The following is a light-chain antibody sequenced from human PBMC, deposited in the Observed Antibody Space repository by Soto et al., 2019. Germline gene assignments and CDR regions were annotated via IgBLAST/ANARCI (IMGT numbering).Light chain of an antibody. CDR2: AAS. CDR3: QQYNNWRET. J-gene: IGKJ1*01. Sequence: DIQMTQSPSSLSASLGDRVTITCRASQSIGVYLAWYQQRPGRVPSLLIYAASTLKSGVPSRFSGSESGTDFTLTISSLQSEDFAVYYCQQYNNWRETFGQGTKVDIK. V-gene: IGKV1-27*01. CDR1: QSIGVY.